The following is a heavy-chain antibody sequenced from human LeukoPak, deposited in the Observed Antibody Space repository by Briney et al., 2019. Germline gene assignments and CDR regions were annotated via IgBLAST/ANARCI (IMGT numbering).Heavy chain of an antibody. CDR2: IYTSGST. Sequence: SETLSLTCTVSGGSISSYYWSWIRQPAGRGLEWIGRIYTSGSTNYNPSLKSRVTMSVDTSKNQFSLKLSSVTAADTAVHYCARAPLRTGTTYYYYYMVVWGKGTMVTVSS. CDR3: ARAPLRTGTTYYYYYMVV. CDR1: GGSISSYY. D-gene: IGHD1-1*01. J-gene: IGHJ6*03. V-gene: IGHV4-4*07.